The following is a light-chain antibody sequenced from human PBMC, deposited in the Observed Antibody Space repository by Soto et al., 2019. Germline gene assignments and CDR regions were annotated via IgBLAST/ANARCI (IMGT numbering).Light chain of an antibody. CDR3: QQRHNWPLT. V-gene: IGKV3-11*01. J-gene: IGKJ4*01. CDR1: QGIGDT. Sequence: EVVMTQSPATLSLSPVEVVTLSCRANQGIGDTLAWYQQKPGQSPRLLIYDASNRAAGIPARFSGSGSGTDFTLTISGLGPEDFAVYYCQQRHNWPLTFGGGTKVDIK. CDR2: DAS.